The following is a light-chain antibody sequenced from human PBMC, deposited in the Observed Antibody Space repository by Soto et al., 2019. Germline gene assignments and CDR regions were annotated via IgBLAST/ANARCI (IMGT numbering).Light chain of an antibody. CDR3: QQYNDWPLP. CDR2: GAF. J-gene: IGKJ1*01. CDR1: QSVSSN. V-gene: IGKV3-15*01. Sequence: EIVMTQSPVTLSVSPGERVTLSCRASQSVSSNLAWYQQKPGQAPSLLIYGAFTRATGIPARFSGTGSGTEFTLTISSLQSEDFALYYCQQYNDWPLPFGQGTKVDI.